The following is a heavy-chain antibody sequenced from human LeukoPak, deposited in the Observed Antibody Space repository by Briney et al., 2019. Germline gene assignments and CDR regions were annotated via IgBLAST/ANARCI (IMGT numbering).Heavy chain of an antibody. J-gene: IGHJ4*02. V-gene: IGHV3-74*01. CDR2: INNDGSTT. D-gene: IGHD5-12*01. CDR3: ARDLVVATGPDY. CDR1: GFTLSSYW. Sequence: GGSLRLSCAASGFTLSSYWMHWVRQAPGKGLVWVSRINNDGSTTNYADSVKGRFTISRDNAKNTLYLQMNSPRVEDTAVYYCARDLVVATGPDYWGQGTLVTVSS.